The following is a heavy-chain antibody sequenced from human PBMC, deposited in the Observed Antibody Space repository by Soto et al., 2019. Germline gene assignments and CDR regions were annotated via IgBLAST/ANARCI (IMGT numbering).Heavy chain of an antibody. CDR1: GGSISSYY. Sequence: SETLSLTCTVSGGSISSYYWSWIRQPPGKGLEWIGYIYYSGSTNYNPSLKSRVTISVDTSKNQFSLKLSSVTAADTAVYYCARGYCGGDCYSHPSFDYWGQGTLVTVSS. CDR3: ARGYCGGDCYSHPSFDY. D-gene: IGHD2-21*02. CDR2: IYYSGST. J-gene: IGHJ4*02. V-gene: IGHV4-59*01.